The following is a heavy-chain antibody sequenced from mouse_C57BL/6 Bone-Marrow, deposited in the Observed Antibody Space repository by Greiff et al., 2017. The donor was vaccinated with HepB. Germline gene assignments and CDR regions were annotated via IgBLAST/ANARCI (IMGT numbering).Heavy chain of an antibody. Sequence: EVNVVESGGGLVKPGGSLKLSCAASGFTFSDYGMHWVRQAPEKGLEWVAYISSGSSTIYYADTVKGRFTISRDNAKNTLFLQMTSLRSEDTAMYYCATYYYYAMDYWGQGTSVTVSS. D-gene: IGHD2-10*01. J-gene: IGHJ4*01. CDR2: ISSGSSTI. CDR3: ATYYYYAMDY. CDR1: GFTFSDYG. V-gene: IGHV5-17*01.